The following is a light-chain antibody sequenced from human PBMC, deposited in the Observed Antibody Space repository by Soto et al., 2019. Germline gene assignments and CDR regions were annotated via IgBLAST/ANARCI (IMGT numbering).Light chain of an antibody. CDR3: QQSYSTPQTLT. Sequence: DIQMTQSPSSLSASVGDRVTITCRASQSISSYLNWYQQKPGKAPKLLIYAASSLQSGVPSRFSGSGSGTDFTLTISSLQPEDFATYDCQQSYSTPQTLTFGGGTKVEIK. CDR2: AAS. CDR1: QSISSY. J-gene: IGKJ4*01. V-gene: IGKV1-39*01.